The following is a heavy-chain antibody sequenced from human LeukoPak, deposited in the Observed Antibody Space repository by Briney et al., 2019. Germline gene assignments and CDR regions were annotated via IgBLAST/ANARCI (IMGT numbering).Heavy chain of an antibody. CDR3: ARGIAVAVDYYYYYMDV. V-gene: IGHV4-34*01. CDR1: GGSFSGYY. Sequence: PSETLSLTCVVYGGSFSGYYRSCIRQAPGKGLEWIGEISHGGITKYNPSLTSRVTISVDSSKKQLSLNLISVTAADTAVYYCARGIAVAVDYYYYYMDVWGKGTTVTVSS. D-gene: IGHD6-19*01. CDR2: ISHGGIT. J-gene: IGHJ6*03.